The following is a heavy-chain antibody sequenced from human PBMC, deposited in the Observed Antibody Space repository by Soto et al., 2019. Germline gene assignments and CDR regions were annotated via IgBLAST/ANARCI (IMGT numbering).Heavy chain of an antibody. J-gene: IGHJ6*03. Sequence: EVQLVESGGGLVQPGGSLRLSCAASGFTFSSYWMHWVRQAPGKGLVWVSRINSDGSSTSYADSVKGRFTISRDNAKNTLYLQMNSLRAEDTAVYYCARDGAAAGLPSYYYYYYMDVWGKGTTVTLSS. CDR3: ARDGAAAGLPSYYYYYYMDV. D-gene: IGHD6-13*01. CDR2: INSDGSST. CDR1: GFTFSSYW. V-gene: IGHV3-74*01.